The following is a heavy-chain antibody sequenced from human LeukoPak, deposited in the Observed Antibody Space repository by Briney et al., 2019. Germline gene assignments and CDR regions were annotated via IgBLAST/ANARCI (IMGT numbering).Heavy chain of an antibody. D-gene: IGHD3-9*01. CDR2: ISAYNGNT. Sequence: GASVKVSCKASGYTFTSYGISWVRQAPGQGLEWMGWISAYNGNTNYAQKLQGRVTMTTDTSTSTAYMELRSLRSEDTAVYYCARETRPTYYDILTGYYYYYYMDVWGKGTTVTVSS. CDR3: ARETRPTYYDILTGYYYYYYMDV. V-gene: IGHV1-18*01. CDR1: GYTFTSYG. J-gene: IGHJ6*03.